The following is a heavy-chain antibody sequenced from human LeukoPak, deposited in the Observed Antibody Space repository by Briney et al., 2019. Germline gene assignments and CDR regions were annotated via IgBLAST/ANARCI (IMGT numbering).Heavy chain of an antibody. Sequence: GGSLRLSCAASGFTFSSYAMSWVRQAPGKGLEWVSAISGSGGSTYYADSVKGRFTISRDNSKNTLYLQMNSLRAEDTAVYYRAKDKDYDILTGYSPYYFDYWGQGTLVTVSS. V-gene: IGHV3-23*01. J-gene: IGHJ4*02. CDR3: AKDKDYDILTGYSPYYFDY. CDR1: GFTFSSYA. CDR2: ISGSGGST. D-gene: IGHD3-9*01.